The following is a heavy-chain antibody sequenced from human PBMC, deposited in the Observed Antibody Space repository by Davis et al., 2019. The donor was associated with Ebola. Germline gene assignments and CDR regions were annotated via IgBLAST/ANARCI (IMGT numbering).Heavy chain of an antibody. CDR1: GDSVSSAG. V-gene: IGHV6-1*01. CDR2: TYYNSKWYS. D-gene: IGHD5-18*01. J-gene: IGHJ6*02. Sequence: PSETLSLTCAISGDSVSSAGWNWIRQSPSRGLEWLGRTYYNSKWYSDYAVSLKSRITINPDTSKNQFSLQLNSVTPEDTALYYCTRGWLRGGMDVWGEGTTVTV. CDR3: TRGWLRGGMDV.